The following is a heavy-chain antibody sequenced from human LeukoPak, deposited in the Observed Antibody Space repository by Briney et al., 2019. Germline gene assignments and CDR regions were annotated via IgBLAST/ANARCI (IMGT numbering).Heavy chain of an antibody. D-gene: IGHD5-12*01. CDR3: ARQVATIVREDY. J-gene: IGHJ4*02. CDR1: GGSIRSYY. Sequence: SETLSLTCTVSGGSIRSYYWSWIRQPPGKGLEWIGYVFHTGDTNYNPSLKSRGTISADTSKNQFSLKISSVTAADTAVYYCARQVATIVREDYWGQGTLVTVSS. CDR2: VFHTGDT. V-gene: IGHV4-59*08.